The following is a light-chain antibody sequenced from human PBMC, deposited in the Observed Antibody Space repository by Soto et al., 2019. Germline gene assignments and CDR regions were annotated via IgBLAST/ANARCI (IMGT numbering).Light chain of an antibody. V-gene: IGKV3-20*01. CDR1: QSVSRNY. J-gene: IGKJ4*01. Sequence: EIVLTQSPGTLSLSPGERASLSCRASQSVSRNYVAWYHYKPGQAPRLLIYDASTRATGIPDRFSGSGSGADCTLTISRLEPEDFAVYFCQQYGRTPLTFGGGSKVEIK. CDR3: QQYGRTPLT. CDR2: DAS.